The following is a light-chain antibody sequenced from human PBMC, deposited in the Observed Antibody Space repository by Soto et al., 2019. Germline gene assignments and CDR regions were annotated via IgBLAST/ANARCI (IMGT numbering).Light chain of an antibody. J-gene: IGKJ1*01. V-gene: IGKV3-15*01. CDR3: QQRYSTPPWT. CDR1: QNILYN. CDR2: GAS. Sequence: EIVLTQSPATLSVSPGGRATLSCRASQNILYNLAWYQQKPGQAPRLLVYGASTRATDAPPRFRGSGSGTEFSLTISSLQPEYFATYFCQQRYSTPPWTFGQGTKVEIK.